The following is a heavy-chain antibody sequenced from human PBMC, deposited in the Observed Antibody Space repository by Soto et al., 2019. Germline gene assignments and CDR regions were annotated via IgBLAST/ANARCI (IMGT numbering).Heavy chain of an antibody. CDR1: GGSISSSSYY. D-gene: IGHD1-26*01. Sequence: SETLSFTCTVSGGSISSSSYYWGWIRQPPGKGLEWIGSIYYSGSTYYNPSLKSRVTISVDTSKNQFSLKLSSVTAADTAVYYCARLGGSYAVPHFDYWGQGTLVTVSS. J-gene: IGHJ4*02. CDR3: ARLGGSYAVPHFDY. CDR2: IYYSGST. V-gene: IGHV4-39*01.